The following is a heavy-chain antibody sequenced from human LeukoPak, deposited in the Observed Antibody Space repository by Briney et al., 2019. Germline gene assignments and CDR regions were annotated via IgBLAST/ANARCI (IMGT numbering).Heavy chain of an antibody. CDR1: GYTFTSYA. CDR2: INAGNGNT. Sequence: ASVKVSCKASGYTFTSYAMHWVRQAPGQRLEWMGWINAGNGNTKYSQKFQGRVTITRDTSASTAYMELSSLRSEDTAVYYCARGTIAAAEYYFDYWGQGTLVTVSS. V-gene: IGHV1-3*01. CDR3: ARGTIAAAEYYFDY. D-gene: IGHD6-13*01. J-gene: IGHJ4*02.